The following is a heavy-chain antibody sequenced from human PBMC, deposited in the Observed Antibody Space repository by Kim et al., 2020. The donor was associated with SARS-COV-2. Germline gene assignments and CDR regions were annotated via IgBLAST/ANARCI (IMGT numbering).Heavy chain of an antibody. CDR2: IRSKRYGETT. CDR3: TSGPYYYDSAAYYHDY. D-gene: IGHD3-22*01. J-gene: IGHJ4*02. Sequence: GGSLRLSCTTSGLNFGDYAMSWFRQAPGKGLEWVAFIRSKRYGETTEYAASVKGRFTISRDDSKGIAYLQMNGLKTEDTAVYYCTSGPYYYDSAAYYHDYWRQGTLDTVSS. CDR1: GLNFGDYA. V-gene: IGHV3-49*03.